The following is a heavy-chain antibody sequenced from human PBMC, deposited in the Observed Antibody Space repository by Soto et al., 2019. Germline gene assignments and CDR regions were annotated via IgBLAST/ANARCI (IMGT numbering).Heavy chain of an antibody. V-gene: IGHV4-34*01. CDR2: INHSGST. D-gene: IGHD3-3*01. CDR1: GGSFSGYY. J-gene: IGHJ6*02. CDR3: ARGLYDFWSGGGYYYGMDV. Sequence: QVQLQQWGAGLLKPSETLSLTCAVYGGSFSGYYWSWIRQPPGKGLEWIGEINHSGSTNYNPSLKSRISISVDTSQNQCSLKLSSVTAADTAVYYCARGLYDFWSGGGYYYGMDVWGQGTTVTVSS.